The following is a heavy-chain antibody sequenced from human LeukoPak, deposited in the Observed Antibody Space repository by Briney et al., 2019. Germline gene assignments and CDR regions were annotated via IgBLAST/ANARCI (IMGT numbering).Heavy chain of an antibody. Sequence: GGSLRLSCAASGFTFSSYGMSWVRQAPGKGLEWVSAISGSGGSTYYADSVKGRFTISRDNSKNTLYLQMNSLRAEDAAVYYCAKRTSGLMITFGGVIGAYFDYWGQGTLVTVSS. CDR2: ISGSGGST. CDR1: GFTFSSYG. V-gene: IGHV3-23*01. CDR3: AKRTSGLMITFGGVIGAYFDY. J-gene: IGHJ4*02. D-gene: IGHD3-16*02.